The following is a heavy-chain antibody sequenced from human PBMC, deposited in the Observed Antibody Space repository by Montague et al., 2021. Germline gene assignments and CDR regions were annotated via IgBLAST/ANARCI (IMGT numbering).Heavy chain of an antibody. Sequence: SETLSLTCTVSSGPIFHAHWSWVQHPPAKGLEWLGSMFYDGATSNNPSLKSRATMSIDTSTNQFALKLSVVTAADTAVYYCAKQDYFVSGTSYKGFDPWGQGILVTVSS. CDR1: SGPIFHAH. D-gene: IGHD3-10*01. J-gene: IGHJ5*02. CDR2: MFYDGAT. CDR3: AKQDYFVSGTSYKGFDP. V-gene: IGHV4-59*08.